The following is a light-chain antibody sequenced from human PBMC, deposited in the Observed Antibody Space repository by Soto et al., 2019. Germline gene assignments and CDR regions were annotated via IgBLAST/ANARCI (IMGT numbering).Light chain of an antibody. Sequence: EIVMTQSPATLSVSPGERATLSCRASQSVSSNLAWYQQKPGQAPRLLTYGASTRATGIPARFSGSGSGTEFTLTISSLQSEDFAVYYCQQFNTWPRTFGQGTKVDIK. J-gene: IGKJ1*01. V-gene: IGKV3-15*01. CDR1: QSVSSN. CDR2: GAS. CDR3: QQFNTWPRT.